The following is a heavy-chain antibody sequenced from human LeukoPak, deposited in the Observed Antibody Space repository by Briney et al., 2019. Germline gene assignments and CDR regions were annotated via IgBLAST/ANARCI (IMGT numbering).Heavy chain of an antibody. CDR2: ISSSGSTI. V-gene: IGHV3-11*04. Sequence: GGSLRLSCAASGFTFSDYYMSWIRQAPGKGLEWVSCISSSGSTISYADSMKGRFTISRDNAKNSLYLQMNSLRAEDTAVYYCARLYGGNPDAFDIWGQGTMVTVSS. CDR3: ARLYGGNPDAFDI. J-gene: IGHJ3*02. D-gene: IGHD4-23*01. CDR1: GFTFSDYY.